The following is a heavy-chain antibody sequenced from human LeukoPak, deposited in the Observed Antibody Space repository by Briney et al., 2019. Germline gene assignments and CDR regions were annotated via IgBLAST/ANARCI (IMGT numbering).Heavy chain of an antibody. CDR2: INWNGGST. V-gene: IGHV3-20*04. J-gene: IGHJ4*02. D-gene: IGHD3-22*01. Sequence: GGSLRLSCAASGFTFDDYGMSWVRQAPGKGLEWVSGINWNGGSTGYADSVKGRFTISRDNAKNSLYLQMNSLRAEDTALYYCARVGSSGSLGLHDYWGQGTLVTVSS. CDR1: GFTFDDYG. CDR3: ARVGSSGSLGLHDY.